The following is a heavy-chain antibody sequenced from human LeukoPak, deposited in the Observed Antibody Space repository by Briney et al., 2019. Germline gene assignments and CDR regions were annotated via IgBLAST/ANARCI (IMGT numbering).Heavy chain of an antibody. CDR2: INHSGST. CDR1: GGSINSTDSY. Sequence: SETLSLTCTVSGGSINSTDSYWGWIRQPPGKGLEWIADINHSGSTNYNPSLKSRVTISADTSKNQFSLKLSSVTAADTAIYYCARRPNYDYDNSGYYSYWGQGTLVTVSS. V-gene: IGHV4-39*07. J-gene: IGHJ4*02. CDR3: ARRPNYDYDNSGYYSY. D-gene: IGHD3-22*01.